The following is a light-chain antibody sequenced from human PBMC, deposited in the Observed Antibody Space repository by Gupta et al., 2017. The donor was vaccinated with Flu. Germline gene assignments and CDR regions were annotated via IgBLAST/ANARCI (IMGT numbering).Light chain of an antibody. CDR3: QQYDSYPET. J-gene: IGKJ1*01. V-gene: IGKV1-5*03. CDR2: EAS. Sequence: DFQITQSPSTLSASVGDRITITCRASETISSWLAWYQQKPGKPPKLLIPEASSLQYGVPSRFSGSGSRTEFTLTINSLQPDDFATYYCQQYDSYPETFGQGTKVE. CDR1: ETISSW.